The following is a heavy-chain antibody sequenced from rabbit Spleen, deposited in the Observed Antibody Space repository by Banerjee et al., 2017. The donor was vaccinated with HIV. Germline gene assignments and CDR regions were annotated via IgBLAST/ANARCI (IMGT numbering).Heavy chain of an antibody. Sequence: QQQLEESGGDLVKPGGTLTLTCTASGFSFSSSYWICWVRQAPGKGLEWIACIEVGSTEFTYFATWAKGRFTISKTSSTTVTLQVTRLTAADTATYFCARDTSSSFSSYGMDLWGQGTLVTVS. CDR3: ARDTSSSFSSYGMDL. CDR1: GFSFSSSYW. V-gene: IGHV1S45*01. CDR2: IEVGSTEFT. D-gene: IGHD1-1*01. J-gene: IGHJ6*01.